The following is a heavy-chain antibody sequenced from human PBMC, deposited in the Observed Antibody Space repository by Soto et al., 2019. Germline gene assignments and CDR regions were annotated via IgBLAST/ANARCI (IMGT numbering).Heavy chain of an antibody. V-gene: IGHV3-21*01. CDR2: SNSDSRSI. J-gene: IGHJ6*02. CDR1: GCSLSAHT. D-gene: IGHD2-15*01. CDR3: ARGHCRRPSCDTGGYYNYPMDV. Sequence: LRRPWAASGCSLSAHTMNWVRQSQGKALAWVSSSNSDSRSIQYADSVKGRFAISRDNAMKSLDLQMNNLRAEDTAVYHCARGHCRRPSCDTGGYYNYPMDVWDQGTTVAVSS.